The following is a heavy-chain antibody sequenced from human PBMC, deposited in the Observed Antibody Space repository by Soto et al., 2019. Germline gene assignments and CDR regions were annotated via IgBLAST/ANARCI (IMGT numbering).Heavy chain of an antibody. D-gene: IGHD3-16*01. V-gene: IGHV1-69*08. CDR3: ARGLGGRMDD. CDR2: IIPILGET. CDR1: GTIFSSYT. J-gene: IGHJ6*02. Sequence: QVQLVQSGAEMKKRGSSVRVSCKASGTIFSSYTISWVRQAPGQGLEWMGRIIPILGETNSAQKFQGRVTLTADKSTNTAYMELNSLRLEDTALYYCARGLGGRMDDWGQGTTVTVSS.